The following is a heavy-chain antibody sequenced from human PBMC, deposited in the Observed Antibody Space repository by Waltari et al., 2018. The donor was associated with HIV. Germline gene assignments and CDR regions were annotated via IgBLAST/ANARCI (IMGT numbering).Heavy chain of an antibody. J-gene: IGHJ4*02. Sequence: EVQLVEYGGGLVQAGGYLKIPCAASGFTLSGATMLWGRQASGKGGEWVGRIRTQANSVPTADAAAVKGRFIISRDDSKNTAYLQMNNLKTEDTAVYYCTRLVAAVAGTGYWGQGTLVTVSS. CDR2: IRTQANSVPT. CDR3: TRLVAAVAGTGY. D-gene: IGHD6-19*01. V-gene: IGHV3-73*01. CDR1: GFTLSGAT.